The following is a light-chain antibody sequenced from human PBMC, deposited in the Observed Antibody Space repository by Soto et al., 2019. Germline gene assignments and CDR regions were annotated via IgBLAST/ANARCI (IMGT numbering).Light chain of an antibody. Sequence: DIQMTQSPSTLSASVGDRVTITCRASQSITDWVAWYHHKLGRAPKLLIYDASTLESGVPSRFSGSGYGTEFTLTISNLQPEDFATYYCLHTDSFPWTFGQGTKVDIK. CDR2: DAS. CDR1: QSITDW. CDR3: LHTDSFPWT. J-gene: IGKJ1*01. V-gene: IGKV1-5*01.